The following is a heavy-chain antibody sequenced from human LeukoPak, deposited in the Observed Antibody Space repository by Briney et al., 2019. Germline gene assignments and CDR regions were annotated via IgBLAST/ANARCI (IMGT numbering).Heavy chain of an antibody. CDR3: ARHNGIQSHFDY. CDR2: IYYSGST. J-gene: IGHJ4*02. D-gene: IGHD2-8*01. CDR1: GGSFSGYY. V-gene: IGHV4-59*08. Sequence: SETLSLTCAVYGGSFSGYYWSWIRQPPGKGLEWIGYIYYSGSTNYNPSLKSRVTISVDTSKNQFSLKLSSVTAADTAVYYCARHNGIQSHFDYWGQGTLVTVSS.